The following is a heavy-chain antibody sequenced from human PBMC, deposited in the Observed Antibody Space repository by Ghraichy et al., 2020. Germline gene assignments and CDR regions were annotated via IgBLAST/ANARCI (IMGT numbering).Heavy chain of an antibody. CDR2: IYYSGST. J-gene: IGHJ4*02. Sequence: SETLSPTCTVSGGSISRGGYYWSWIRQHPGKGLEWIGYIYYSGSTYYNPSLKSRVTISVDTSKNQFSLKLSSVTAADTAVYYCARGGGSSGWYGVGYWGQGNLVTVSS. CDR1: GGSISRGGYY. CDR3: ARGGGSSGWYGVGY. V-gene: IGHV4-31*03. D-gene: IGHD6-19*01.